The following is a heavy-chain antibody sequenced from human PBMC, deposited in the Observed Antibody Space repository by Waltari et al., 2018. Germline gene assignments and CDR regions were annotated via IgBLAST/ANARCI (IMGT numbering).Heavy chain of an antibody. D-gene: IGHD3-3*01. CDR2: INPNSGGT. Sequence: QVQLVQSGAEVKKPGASVKVSCKASGYTFTSYAMHWVRQAPGQRLEWMGRINPNSGGTNYAQKFQGRGTMTRDTSINTAYMELSRLRSDDTAVYYCARSDFWRSGAFDIWGQGTMVTVSS. CDR3: ARSDFWRSGAFDI. V-gene: IGHV1-2*06. J-gene: IGHJ3*02. CDR1: GYTFTSYA.